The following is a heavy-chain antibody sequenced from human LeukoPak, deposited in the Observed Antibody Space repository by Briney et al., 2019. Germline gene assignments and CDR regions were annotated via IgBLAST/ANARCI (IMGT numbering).Heavy chain of an antibody. CDR3: ARDLSGIFDP. J-gene: IGHJ5*02. D-gene: IGHD3-16*02. Sequence: SQTLSLTCAISGDSVSDNRAAWKWIRQSPSRGLEWLGRTYYRSKWYRDYAVSVKTRIAIDPDTSKNQFFLQVNSVTPEDTAVYYCARDLSGIFDPWGQGTLVTVSS. CDR2: TYYRSKWYR. V-gene: IGHV6-1*01. CDR1: GDSVSDNRAA.